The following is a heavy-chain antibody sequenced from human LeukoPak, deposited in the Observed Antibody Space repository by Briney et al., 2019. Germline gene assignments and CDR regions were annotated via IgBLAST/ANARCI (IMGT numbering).Heavy chain of an antibody. V-gene: IGHV1-8*01. Sequence: ASVKVSCKASGYAFTSYDINWGRPATGQGVEWMGWMNANRGNTGNAQKFQGRVTITRKTSISTAYMELSSLRSEDTAVYYRARGTYYYDSSGYYYFDYWGQGTLVTVSS. CDR2: MNANRGNT. D-gene: IGHD3-22*01. CDR1: GYAFTSYD. J-gene: IGHJ4*02. CDR3: ARGTYYYDSSGYYYFDY.